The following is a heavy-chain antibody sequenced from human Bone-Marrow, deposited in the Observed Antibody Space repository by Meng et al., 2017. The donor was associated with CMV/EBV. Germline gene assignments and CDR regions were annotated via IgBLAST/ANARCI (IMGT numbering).Heavy chain of an antibody. J-gene: IGHJ6*02. D-gene: IGHD2-15*01. Sequence: GGSLRLSCTASGFTFSSYNRNWVRQAPGKGLEWVSFVSSSGNDISNADPVKGRLTISTEDTHNSLYLRMSSPRAEAATAYYCARGSDGTGYGMDVWGQGTTVTVSS. CDR2: VSSSGNDI. V-gene: IGHV3-21*01. CDR1: GFTFSSYN. CDR3: ARGSDGTGYGMDV.